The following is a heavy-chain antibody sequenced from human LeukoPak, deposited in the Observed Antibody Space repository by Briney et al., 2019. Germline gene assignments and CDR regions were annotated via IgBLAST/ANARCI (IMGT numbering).Heavy chain of an antibody. J-gene: IGHJ6*03. CDR2: INTDGSST. V-gene: IGHV3-74*01. CDR1: GFTFSSYW. CDR3: ARSDLYYYMDV. Sequence: PGRSLRLSCAASGFTFSSYWMHWVRQAPGKGLVWVSRINTDGSSTSYADSVKGRFTISRDNAKNTLYLQMNSLRAEDTAVYYCARSDLYYYMDVWGKGTTVTVSS.